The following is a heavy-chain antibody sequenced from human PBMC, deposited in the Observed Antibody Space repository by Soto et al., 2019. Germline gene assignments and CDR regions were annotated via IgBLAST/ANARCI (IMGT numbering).Heavy chain of an antibody. D-gene: IGHD2-15*01. CDR3: ARDQVVVGTTAYGMDV. J-gene: IGHJ6*02. CDR2: LYSDGGT. V-gene: IGHV3-53*01. Sequence: EVQLVESGGGLIQPGGSLRLSCTGSGFVVSNNFMSWVRQAPGKGLEWVSVLYSDGGTYYVDSVKGRFTVSRDNSKSTVYLQMNNLRAEDTAVYYCARDQVVVGTTAYGMDVWGQGTTVTVSS. CDR1: GFVVSNNF.